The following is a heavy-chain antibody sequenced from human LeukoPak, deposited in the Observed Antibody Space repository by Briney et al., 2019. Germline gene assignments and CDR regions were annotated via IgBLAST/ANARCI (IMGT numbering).Heavy chain of an antibody. CDR2: INHSGST. J-gene: IGHJ4*02. CDR1: GVSFSSYY. CDR3: ARPLSGYYFDY. V-gene: IGHV4-34*01. Sequence: SETLSLTCAVYGVSFSSYYWSWIRQPPGKGLEWVGEINHSGSTNYNPSLKSRVTISVDTSKNQFSLKLSYVTAADTAVYYYARPLSGYYFDYWAREPWSPSPQ.